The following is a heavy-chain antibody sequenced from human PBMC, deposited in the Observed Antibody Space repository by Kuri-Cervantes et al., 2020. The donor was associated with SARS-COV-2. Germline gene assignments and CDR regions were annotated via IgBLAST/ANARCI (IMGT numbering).Heavy chain of an antibody. V-gene: IGHV1-69*05. CDR3: AAGGDHVDWFPYY. J-gene: IGHJ4*02. Sequence: SAKVSCNASGYTFTSYGISWVRQAPGQGLEWMGGIIPIFGTANYAQKFQERVTITRDMSTSTAYMELSSLRSEDTAVYYCAAGGDHVDWFPYYWGQGTLVTVSS. CDR2: IIPIFGTA. D-gene: IGHD3-9*01. CDR1: GYTFTSYG.